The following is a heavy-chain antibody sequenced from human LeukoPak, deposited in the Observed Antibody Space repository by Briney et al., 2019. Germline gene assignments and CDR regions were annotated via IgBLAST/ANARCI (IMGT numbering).Heavy chain of an antibody. CDR3: ARGKYYYDPLDY. CDR2: ISGDGGST. Sequence: GGSLRLSCAASGFTFDDYAMHWVRQAPGKGLEWVSLISGDGGSTYYADSVKGRFTISRDNAKNTLYLHMSSLGAEDTAVYYCARGKYYYDPLDYWGQGTLVTVSS. V-gene: IGHV3-43*02. J-gene: IGHJ4*02. CDR1: GFTFDDYA. D-gene: IGHD3-22*01.